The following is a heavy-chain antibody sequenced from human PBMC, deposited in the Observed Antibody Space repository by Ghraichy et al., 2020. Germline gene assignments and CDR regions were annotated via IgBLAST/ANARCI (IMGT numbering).Heavy chain of an antibody. J-gene: IGHJ6*02. V-gene: IGHV3-21*01. Sequence: GESLNISCAASGFTFSSYSMNWVRQAPGKGLEWVSSISSSSSYIYYADSVKGRFTISRDNAKNSLYLQMNSLRAEDTAVYYCAREDHYYDSSGYYLDYYYGMDVWGQGTTVTVSS. CDR2: ISSSSSYI. CDR1: GFTFSSYS. D-gene: IGHD3-22*01. CDR3: AREDHYYDSSGYYLDYYYGMDV.